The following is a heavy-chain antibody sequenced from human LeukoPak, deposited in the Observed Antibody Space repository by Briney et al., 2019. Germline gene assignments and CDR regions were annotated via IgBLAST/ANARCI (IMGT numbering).Heavy chain of an antibody. CDR1: GYSFTSYW. Sequence: GESLKISCKASGYSFTSYWIGWVRQMPGKGLEWMGIIDPSDSETRYTPSFQGQVTISVDKSLTTADLQWNSLKASDAAMYYCARQTAMGRSGDYWGQGTLVTVSS. CDR3: ARQTAMGRSGDY. D-gene: IGHD5-18*01. CDR2: IDPSDSET. V-gene: IGHV5-51*01. J-gene: IGHJ4*02.